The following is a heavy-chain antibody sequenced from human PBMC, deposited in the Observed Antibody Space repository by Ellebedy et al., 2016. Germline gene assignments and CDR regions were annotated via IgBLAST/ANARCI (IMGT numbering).Heavy chain of an antibody. Sequence: GGSLRLSXAASGFTFSHYSMNWVRQAPGKGLEWVSYISSSGSTIYYADSVKGRFTISRDNAKNSLYLQMNSLRAEDTAVYYCARVRYPTTYYMDVWGKGTTVTVSS. J-gene: IGHJ6*03. CDR1: GFTFSHYS. CDR2: ISSSGSTI. CDR3: ARVRYPTTYYMDV. D-gene: IGHD1-1*01. V-gene: IGHV3-48*04.